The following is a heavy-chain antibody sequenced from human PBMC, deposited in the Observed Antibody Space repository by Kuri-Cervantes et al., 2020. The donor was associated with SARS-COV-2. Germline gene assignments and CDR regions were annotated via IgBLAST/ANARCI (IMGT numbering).Heavy chain of an antibody. CDR3: ARSAAAFYGIDV. J-gene: IGHJ6*02. CDR1: GDSISPYY. D-gene: IGHD2-2*01. V-gene: IGHV4-59*01. CDR2: IYYSGSV. Sequence: SETLSLTCSVSGDSISPYYWTWIRQPPGKGLEWIGHIYYSGSVNYNPSLMSRLTISVDKSKNQVSLKLTSVTAADTAVYYCARSAAAFYGIDVWVQGTTVTVSS.